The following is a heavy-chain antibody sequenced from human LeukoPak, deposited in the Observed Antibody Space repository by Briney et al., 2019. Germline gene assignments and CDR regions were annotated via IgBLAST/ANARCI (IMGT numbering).Heavy chain of an antibody. V-gene: IGHV4-31*03. CDR1: GGSISSGGYY. CDR2: IYYSGST. Sequence: SQTLSLTCTVSGGSISSGGYYWSWIRQHPGKGLEWIGYIYYSGSTYYNPSLKSRVTISVDTSKNQFSLKLSSVTAADTAVHYCARSHDYGGLSFDYWGQGTLVTVSS. CDR3: ARSHDYGGLSFDY. D-gene: IGHD4-23*01. J-gene: IGHJ4*02.